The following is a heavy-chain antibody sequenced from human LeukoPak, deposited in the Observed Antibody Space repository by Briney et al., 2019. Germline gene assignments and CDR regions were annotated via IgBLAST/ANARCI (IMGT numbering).Heavy chain of an antibody. V-gene: IGHV3-23*01. D-gene: IGHD3-10*01. CDR3: AKGAYYYGSGSHHFDY. Sequence: PGGSLRLSCAASGFTFSSYAMSWVRQAPGKGLEWVSAISGSGGSTYYADSVKGRFTISRDNSKNTLYLQMNSLRAEDTAVYYCAKGAYYYGSGSHHFDYWDQGTLVTVSS. J-gene: IGHJ4*02. CDR1: GFTFSSYA. CDR2: ISGSGGST.